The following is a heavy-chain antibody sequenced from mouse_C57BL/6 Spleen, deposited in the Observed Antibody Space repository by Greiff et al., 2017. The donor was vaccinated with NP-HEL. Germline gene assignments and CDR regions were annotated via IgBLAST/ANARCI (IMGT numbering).Heavy chain of an antibody. D-gene: IGHD2-5*01. V-gene: IGHV14-2*01. CDR2: IDPEDGEP. CDR1: GFNIKDYY. CDR3: ARGGDSNYGYFED. J-gene: IGHJ1*03. Sequence: EVQLQQSGAELVKPGASVKLSCTASGFNIKDYYMHWVKQRPEQGLEWIGRIDPEDGEPKYAPKFQGKATITADTSSHTAYLQLSSLTSEDTAVYYCARGGDSNYGYFEDWGTGTTVTVSA.